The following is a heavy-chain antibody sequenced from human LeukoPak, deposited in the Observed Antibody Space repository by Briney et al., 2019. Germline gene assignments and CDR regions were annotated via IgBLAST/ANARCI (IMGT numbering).Heavy chain of an antibody. V-gene: IGHV1-46*01. J-gene: IGHJ4*02. CDR1: GYTFTSYY. Sequence: GASVKVSCKASGYTFTSYYMHWVRQAPGQGLECMGIINPSGGSTSYAQKFQGRVTMTRDTSTSTVYMELSSLRSEDTAVYYCARVKGVRGVIEPFDYWGQGTLVTVSS. CDR3: ARVKGVRGVIEPFDY. CDR2: INPSGGST. D-gene: IGHD3-10*01.